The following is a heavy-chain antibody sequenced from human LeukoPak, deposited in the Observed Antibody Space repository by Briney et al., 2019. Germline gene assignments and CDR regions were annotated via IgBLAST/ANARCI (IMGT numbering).Heavy chain of an antibody. Sequence: ASVKVSCKASGYTFTGYFIHWVRQAPGQGREWMGWINPSSGATNYAQNFQGRFTLTREMSISTAYMEVSRLLSDDTAVYYCARVTYDRSGYYNGIPYWGQGTLVIVSS. CDR1: GYTFTGYF. V-gene: IGHV1-2*02. J-gene: IGHJ4*02. CDR2: INPSSGAT. D-gene: IGHD3-22*01. CDR3: ARVTYDRSGYYNGIPY.